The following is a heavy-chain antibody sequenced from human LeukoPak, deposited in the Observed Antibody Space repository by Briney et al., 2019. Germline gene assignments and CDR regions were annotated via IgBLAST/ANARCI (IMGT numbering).Heavy chain of an antibody. CDR1: GFTFSDYA. V-gene: IGHV3-23*01. CDR3: AKDLYGDYGVVGYYGMDV. J-gene: IGHJ6*02. Sequence: QAGGSLRLSCTASGFTFSDYAMSWVRQAPGKGLEWVPAISGSGGSTYYADSVKGRFTISRDNSKNTLYLQMNSLRAEDTAVYYCAKDLYGDYGVVGYYGMDVWGQGTTVTVSS. D-gene: IGHD4-17*01. CDR2: ISGSGGST.